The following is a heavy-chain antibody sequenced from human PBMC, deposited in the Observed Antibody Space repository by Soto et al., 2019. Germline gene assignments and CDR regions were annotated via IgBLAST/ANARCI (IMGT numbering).Heavy chain of an antibody. CDR3: ATARPRRPCGYFFDY. CDR2: VSASGLNT. Sequence: EVQLLESGGKLVQPGGSLTLSCAASGFTFSTYAMAWVRQAPGKGLEWVSGVSASGLNTDYADPVKGRFYISRDNSETTVFLQMIVVRAEDTALCYCATARPRRPCGYFFDYWGQGTGVTVSS. D-gene: IGHD5-12*01. J-gene: IGHJ4*02. CDR1: GFTFSTYA. V-gene: IGHV3-23*01.